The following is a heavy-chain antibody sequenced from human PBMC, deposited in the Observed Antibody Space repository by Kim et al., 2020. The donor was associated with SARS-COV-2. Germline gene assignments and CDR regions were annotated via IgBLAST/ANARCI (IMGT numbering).Heavy chain of an antibody. J-gene: IGHJ6*02. V-gene: IGHV3-13*01. Sequence: VKGRFTISRDNAKNSLSLQMNNLRAGDTAVYFCARGGPVARNNYYYGMDVWGQGTTVTVSS. D-gene: IGHD1-1*01. CDR3: ARGGPVARNNYYYGMDV.